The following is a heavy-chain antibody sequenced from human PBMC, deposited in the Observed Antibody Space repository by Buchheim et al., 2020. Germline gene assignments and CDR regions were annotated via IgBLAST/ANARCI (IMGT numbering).Heavy chain of an antibody. D-gene: IGHD1-26*01. Sequence: EVQLVESGGGLVQPGGSLRLSCAASGFTFSSYWMHWVRQAPGKGLVWVSRINSDGSSTSYADSVKGRFSISRDNAKNTRYLQMNSLRAEDTAVYYCARGVAQWEPPYDLDYWGQGTL. V-gene: IGHV3-74*01. CDR2: INSDGSST. CDR3: ARGVAQWEPPYDLDY. CDR1: GFTFSSYW. J-gene: IGHJ4*02.